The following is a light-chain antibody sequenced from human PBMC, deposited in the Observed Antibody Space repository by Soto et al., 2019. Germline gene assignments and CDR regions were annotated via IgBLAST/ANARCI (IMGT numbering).Light chain of an antibody. V-gene: IGKV3-20*01. Sequence: EIVMTQSQGTLLLSPGERATLSCRASQSLSSSQLAWYQQKPGQGPRLLIHDASSRATGISDRFTGSGSGTDFTLTITTLEPEDFAVYYCQQYGSSPRTFGLGTKVEI. CDR3: QQYGSSPRT. CDR2: DAS. CDR1: QSLSSSQ. J-gene: IGKJ1*01.